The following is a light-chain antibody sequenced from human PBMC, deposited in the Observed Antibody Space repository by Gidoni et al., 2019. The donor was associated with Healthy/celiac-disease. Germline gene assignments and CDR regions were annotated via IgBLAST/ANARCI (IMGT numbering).Light chain of an antibody. CDR2: DA. Sequence: DIQLSQSPSSLSASVGDRVTITCQASQDISHYLNWYQQKPGKAPKLLIYDASRFSGSGSGTDFTFTISSLQPEDIATYYCQQYDNLPLTFXGXTKVEIK. CDR1: QDISHY. CDR3: QQYDNLPLT. J-gene: IGKJ4*01. V-gene: IGKV1-33*01.